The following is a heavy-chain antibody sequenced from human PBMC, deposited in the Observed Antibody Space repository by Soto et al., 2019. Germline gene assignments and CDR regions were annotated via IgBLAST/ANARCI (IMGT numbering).Heavy chain of an antibody. D-gene: IGHD3-16*01. Sequence: QVQLEQSGDEVKKPGASVKVSCKASGYIFVNYGIAWVRQAPGQGLEWLGWISPYTGNTYYATKVQGRLTLTTDTSTRHAFNGLGSLTSADTAVYYCAMVDLYVTPTPQDVWGQGTTVTVSS. CDR2: ISPYTGNT. CDR3: AMVDLYVTPTPQDV. CDR1: GYIFVNYG. J-gene: IGHJ6*02. V-gene: IGHV1-18*01.